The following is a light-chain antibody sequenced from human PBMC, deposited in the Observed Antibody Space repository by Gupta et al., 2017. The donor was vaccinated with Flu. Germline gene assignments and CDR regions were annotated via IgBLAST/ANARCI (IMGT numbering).Light chain of an antibody. Sequence: DVVMTQSPLSLPVTPGEPASISCRSSQSLLHSDGYNYLDWYLQKPGQSPHLLIYLGSNRASGVPDRFSGSGSGTDFTLRISRVEAEDVGLYYCMQALQTPPAFGQGTKVEIK. V-gene: IGKV2-28*01. J-gene: IGKJ1*01. CDR2: LGS. CDR3: MQALQTPPA. CDR1: QSLLHSDGYNY.